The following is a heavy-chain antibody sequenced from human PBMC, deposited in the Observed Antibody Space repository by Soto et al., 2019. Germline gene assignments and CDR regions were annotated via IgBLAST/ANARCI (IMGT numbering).Heavy chain of an antibody. CDR2: ISSSSSYI. D-gene: IGHD6-6*01. V-gene: IGHV3-21*01. CDR3: ARVRHSSSSLYYFDY. J-gene: IGHJ4*02. CDR1: GFTFSSYS. Sequence: PGGSLRLSCAASGFTFSSYSMNWVRQAPGKGLEWVSSISSSSSYIYYADSVKGRFTISRDNAKNSLYLQMNSLRAEDTAVYYCARVRHSSSSLYYFDYWGQGTLVTVPQ.